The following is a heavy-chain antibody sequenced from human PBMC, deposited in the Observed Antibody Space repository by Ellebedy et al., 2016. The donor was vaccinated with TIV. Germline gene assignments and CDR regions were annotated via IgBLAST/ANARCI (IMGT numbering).Heavy chain of an antibody. V-gene: IGHV3-73*01. D-gene: IGHD2-21*01. Sequence: GESLKISXAASGFTFSGSAMHWVRQASGKGLEWVGRIRSKANSYATAYAASVKGRFTISRDDSKNTAYLQMNSLKTEDTAVYYCTRRGVSYGMDVWGQGTTVTVSS. J-gene: IGHJ6*02. CDR3: TRRGVSYGMDV. CDR2: IRSKANSYAT. CDR1: GFTFSGSA.